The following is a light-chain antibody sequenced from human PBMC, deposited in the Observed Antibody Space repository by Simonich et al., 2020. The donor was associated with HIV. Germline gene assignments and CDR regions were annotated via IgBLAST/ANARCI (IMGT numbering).Light chain of an antibody. J-gene: IGKJ1*01. V-gene: IGKV4-1*01. Sequence: DIVMTQSPYSLAVSLGERATINCKSSQSVLYSSNNKNYLAWYHQKPGQPPKLLIYWAYTRESGVPDRFSGSGSGTDFTLTISSLQAEDVAVYYCQQYYITPHTFGQGTKVEIK. CDR2: WAY. CDR3: QQYYITPHT. CDR1: QSVLYSSNNKNY.